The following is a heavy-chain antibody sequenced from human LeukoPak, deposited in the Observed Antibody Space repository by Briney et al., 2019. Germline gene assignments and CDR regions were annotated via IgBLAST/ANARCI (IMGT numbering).Heavy chain of an antibody. Sequence: SETLSLTCAVSGGSISSGGYSWSWIRQPPGKGLEWIGYIYHSGSTYYNPSLKSRVTISVDRSKNQFSLELSSVTAADTVVYYCAREDTGYFDYWGQGTLVTVSS. V-gene: IGHV4-30-2*01. J-gene: IGHJ4*02. CDR1: GGSISSGGYS. CDR2: IYHSGST. D-gene: IGHD3-9*01. CDR3: AREDTGYFDY.